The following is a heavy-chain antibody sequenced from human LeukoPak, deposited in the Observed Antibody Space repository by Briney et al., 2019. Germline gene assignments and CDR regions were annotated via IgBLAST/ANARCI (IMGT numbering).Heavy chain of an antibody. CDR2: INRSGST. D-gene: IGHD2-2*01. V-gene: IGHV4-34*01. CDR3: ARDGVVPAAINYGMDV. Sequence: TSETLSLTCAVYGGSFSGYYWSWIRQPPGKGLEWIGEINRSGSTNYNPSLESRVTISVDTSKNQFSLKLSSVTAADTAVYYCARDGVVPAAINYGMDVWGQGTTVTVSS. CDR1: GGSFSGYY. J-gene: IGHJ6*02.